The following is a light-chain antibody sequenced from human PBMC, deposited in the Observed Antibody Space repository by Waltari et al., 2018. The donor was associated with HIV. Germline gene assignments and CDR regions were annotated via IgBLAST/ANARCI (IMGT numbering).Light chain of an antibody. Sequence: DIQMTQSPSSLSASIGKRVTITCRASQAVSDDLGWYQQTPGEAPRRLIYSASSVENGVPSRFSGSRAGEDFTLTITNLQPEDCATYYCLQHHSYPLTFGGGTKVEI. CDR3: LQHHSYPLT. J-gene: IGKJ4*01. CDR1: QAVSDD. CDR2: SAS. V-gene: IGKV1-17*02.